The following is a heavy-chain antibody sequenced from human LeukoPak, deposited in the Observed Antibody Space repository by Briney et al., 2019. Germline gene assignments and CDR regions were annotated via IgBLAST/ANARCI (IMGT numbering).Heavy chain of an antibody. Sequence: PSETLSLTCTVSGGSISSYYWSWIRQPPGKGLECIGYIFHSGSTNYNPSLKSRVSISVDTSKNQFSLKLSSVTAADTAVYYCARDGSGWSFIDYWGQGTLVTVSS. CDR1: GGSISSYY. J-gene: IGHJ4*02. CDR3: ARDGSGWSFIDY. CDR2: IFHSGST. V-gene: IGHV4-59*01. D-gene: IGHD6-19*01.